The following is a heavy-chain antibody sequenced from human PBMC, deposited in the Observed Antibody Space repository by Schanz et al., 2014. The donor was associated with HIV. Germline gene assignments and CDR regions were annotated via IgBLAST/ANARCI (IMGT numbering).Heavy chain of an antibody. CDR3: ARDKGDNWAGYYYYYGMDV. J-gene: IGHJ6*02. Sequence: VQLVESGGGLVQPGGSLRLSCAASGFTFSSYAMHWVRQAPGKGLEWVAVISYDGSNKYYADSVKGRFTISRDNSKNTLYLQMNSLRAEDTAVYYCARDKGDNWAGYYYYYGMDVWGQGTTVTVSS. V-gene: IGHV3-30-3*01. CDR2: ISYDGSNK. CDR1: GFTFSSYA. D-gene: IGHD1-20*01.